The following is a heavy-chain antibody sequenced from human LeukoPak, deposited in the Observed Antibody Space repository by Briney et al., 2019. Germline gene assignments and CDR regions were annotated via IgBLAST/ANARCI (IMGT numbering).Heavy chain of an antibody. Sequence: ASVKVSCKASGYTFTGYYMHWVRQAPGQGLEWMGWINPNSGGTNYAQKFQGRVTMTRDTSISTAYMELSRLRSDDTAVYYCARGGAHCGGDCYSDYWGQGTLVTVSS. J-gene: IGHJ4*02. V-gene: IGHV1-2*02. CDR2: INPNSGGT. CDR1: GYTFTGYY. CDR3: ARGGAHCGGDCYSDY. D-gene: IGHD2-21*02.